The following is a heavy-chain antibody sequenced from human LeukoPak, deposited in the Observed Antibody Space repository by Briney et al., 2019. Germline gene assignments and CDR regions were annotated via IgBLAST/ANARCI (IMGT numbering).Heavy chain of an antibody. J-gene: IGHJ4*02. D-gene: IGHD3-9*01. V-gene: IGHV3-21*01. Sequence: GRSLRLSCAASGFTFSSFAMSWVRQAPGKGLEWVSSISSSSYIYYSDSVQGRFTISRDNAKNSLYLQMNSLRAEDTAMYYCARVFGDILTGFYLDWGQGTLVTVSS. CDR1: GFTFSSFA. CDR3: ARVFGDILTGFYLD. CDR2: ISSSSYI.